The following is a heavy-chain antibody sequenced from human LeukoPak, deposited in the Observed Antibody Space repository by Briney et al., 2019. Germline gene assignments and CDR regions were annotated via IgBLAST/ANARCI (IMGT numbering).Heavy chain of an antibody. V-gene: IGHV3-66*02. D-gene: IGHD2-15*01. J-gene: IGHJ4*02. CDR3: ARSSAPGLRFDY. CDR1: GFTVSSNY. Sequence: GGSLRLSCAASGFTVSSNYMSWVRQAPGKGLEWVSVIYSGGSTYYADSVKGRFTISRDNSKNTLYLQMISLRTEDTAVYYCARSSAPGLRFDYWGQGTLVTVSS. CDR2: IYSGGST.